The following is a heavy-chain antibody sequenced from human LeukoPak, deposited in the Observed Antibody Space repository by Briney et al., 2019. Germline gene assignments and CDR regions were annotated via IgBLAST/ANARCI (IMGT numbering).Heavy chain of an antibody. CDR3: ARVNYYDSSGYSDY. Sequence: SVKVPCKASGGTFSSYAIIWVRQAPGQGLEWMGGIIPIFGTANYAQKFQGRVTITADESTSTAYMELSSLRSEDTAVYYCARVNYYDSSGYSDYWGQGTLVTVSS. V-gene: IGHV1-69*13. D-gene: IGHD3-22*01. J-gene: IGHJ4*02. CDR2: IIPIFGTA. CDR1: GGTFSSYA.